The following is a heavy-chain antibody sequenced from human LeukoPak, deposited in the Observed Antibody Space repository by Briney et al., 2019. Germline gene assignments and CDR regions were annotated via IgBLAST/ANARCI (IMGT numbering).Heavy chain of an antibody. CDR3: AKDGGLRVSSGWPSDY. Sequence: GGSLRLSCAASGFTFSSYAMSWVRQAPGKGLEWVSAISGSGGSTYYADSVKGRFTLSRDNSKNTLYLQMNSLRAEDTAVYYCAKDGGLRVSSGWPSDYWGQGTLVTVSS. CDR1: GFTFSSYA. J-gene: IGHJ4*02. CDR2: ISGSGGST. V-gene: IGHV3-23*01. D-gene: IGHD6-19*01.